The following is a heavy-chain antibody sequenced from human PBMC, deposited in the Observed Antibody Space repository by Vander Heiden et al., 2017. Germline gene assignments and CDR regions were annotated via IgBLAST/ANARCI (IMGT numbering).Heavy chain of an antibody. CDR1: GFAVSRNY. CDR3: ARGGSEGFGELLYFDY. J-gene: IGHJ4*02. V-gene: IGHV3-53*01. D-gene: IGHD3-10*01. CDR2: ISSGVST. Sequence: EVQLVESGGGLIQPGGSLRLSCAASGFAVSRNYRGWVRQAPGKGLGWVQFISSGVSTYYEDSVKGRFTISRDNSKNTLYLQMNSLRAEDTAVYYCARGGSEGFGELLYFDYWGQGTLVTVSS.